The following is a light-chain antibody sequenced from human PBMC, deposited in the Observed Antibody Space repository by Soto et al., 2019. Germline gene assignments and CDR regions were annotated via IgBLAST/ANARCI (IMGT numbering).Light chain of an antibody. V-gene: IGKV3-20*01. CDR2: GAS. J-gene: IGKJ1*01. CDR3: HQYSSSRKT. Sequence: IVLTQSPGTLSLSPGESATLSCRASQSVRSTYLAWYQQRPGQAPRLLIYGASSRATGIPDRFSGSGSGTDFTLTISRLEPEDFAVYYCHQYSSSRKTFGQGTKVDLK. CDR1: QSVRSTY.